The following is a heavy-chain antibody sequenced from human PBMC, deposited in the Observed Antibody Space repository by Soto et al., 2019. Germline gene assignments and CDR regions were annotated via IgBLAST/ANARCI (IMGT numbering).Heavy chain of an antibody. CDR1: GFNFDTFA. D-gene: IGHD3-3*01. V-gene: IGHV3-30*18. J-gene: IGHJ6*02. Sequence: QVHLVESGGGVVQPGRSLRLSCVASGFNFDTFAMNWVRQAPGKGLEWVAVISYDGSNAFYVDSVKGRFTISRDNDKNTLYLQMHSLRHEDTGVYYCAKEISGKLRFVELYPPKGMDVWGQGTTVNVSS. CDR3: AKEISGKLRFVELYPPKGMDV. CDR2: ISYDGSNA.